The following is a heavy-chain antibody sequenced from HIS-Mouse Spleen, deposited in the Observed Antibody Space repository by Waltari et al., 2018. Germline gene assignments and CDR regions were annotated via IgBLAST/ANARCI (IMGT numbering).Heavy chain of an antibody. CDR3: AREIPYSSSWYDWYFDL. J-gene: IGHJ2*01. V-gene: IGHV4-39*07. Sequence: QLQLQESGPGLVKPSETLSLTCTVSGGSISSSISYCGWIRQPPGKGLEWIGSIYYSGSTYSNPSLKSRVTISVDTSKNQFSLKLSSVTAADTAVYYCAREIPYSSSWYDWYFDLWGRGTLVTVSS. D-gene: IGHD6-13*01. CDR2: IYYSGST. CDR1: GGSISSSISY.